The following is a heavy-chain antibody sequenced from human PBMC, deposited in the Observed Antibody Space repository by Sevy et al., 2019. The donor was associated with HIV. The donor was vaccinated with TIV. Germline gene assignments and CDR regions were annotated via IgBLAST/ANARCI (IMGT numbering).Heavy chain of an antibody. CDR1: GFTFGDYA. Sequence: GGSLRLSCTASGFTFGDYAMSWVRQAPGKGLEWVGFIRSKAYGGTTEYAASVKGRFTISRDDSKSIAYLQMNSLKTEDTAVYYCTRAARYYYASSGINYFDYWGQGTLVTVSS. D-gene: IGHD3-22*01. CDR3: TRAARYYYASSGINYFDY. CDR2: IRSKAYGGTT. J-gene: IGHJ4*02. V-gene: IGHV3-49*04.